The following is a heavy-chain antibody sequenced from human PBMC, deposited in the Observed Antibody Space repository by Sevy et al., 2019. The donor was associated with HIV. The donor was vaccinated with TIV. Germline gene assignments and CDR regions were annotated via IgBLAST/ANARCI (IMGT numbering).Heavy chain of an antibody. D-gene: IGHD3-22*01. Sequence: GGSLRLSCAASGFTFSNFAMQWVRQAPGKGLEWVAITSYDGSSNYYADSVKGRFTISRDNSKHTLYLQMNSLTVEDTAVYYCATDDRDNSGYHFTYWGQGTLVTVSS. CDR1: GFTFSNFA. J-gene: IGHJ4*02. CDR3: ATDDRDNSGYHFTY. CDR2: TSYDGSSN. V-gene: IGHV3-30-3*01.